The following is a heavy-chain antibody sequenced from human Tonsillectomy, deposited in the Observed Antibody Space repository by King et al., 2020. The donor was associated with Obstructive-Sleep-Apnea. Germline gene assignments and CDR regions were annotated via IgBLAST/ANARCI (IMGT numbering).Heavy chain of an antibody. CDR1: GFTFSNYD. D-gene: IGHD4-17*01. CDR3: AREAWGEGGYGDDYFDY. CDR2: ISHDGTNK. J-gene: IGHJ4*02. Sequence: VQLVESAGGVVQPGRSLRLSCAASGFTFSNYDMHWVRQAPGTGLEWVAVISHDGTNKYYADSVKGRFIISRDSSKNTLYLQMISLRAADTAVYYCAREAWGEGGYGDDYFDYWGQGTLVTVSS. V-gene: IGHV3-30*03.